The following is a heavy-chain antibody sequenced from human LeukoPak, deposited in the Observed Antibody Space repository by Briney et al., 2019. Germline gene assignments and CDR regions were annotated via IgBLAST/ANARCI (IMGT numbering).Heavy chain of an antibody. CDR3: ARDTLRLDSSGYMY. J-gene: IGHJ4*02. CDR1: GFTFSSYI. CDR2: ISSSSSYI. Sequence: GGSLRLSCAAPGFTFSSYIMNWVRQAPGKGLEWVSSISSSSSYIYYADSVKGRFTISRDNAKNSLYLQMNSLRAEDTAVYYCARDTLRLDSSGYMYWGQGTLVTVSS. D-gene: IGHD3-22*01. V-gene: IGHV3-21*01.